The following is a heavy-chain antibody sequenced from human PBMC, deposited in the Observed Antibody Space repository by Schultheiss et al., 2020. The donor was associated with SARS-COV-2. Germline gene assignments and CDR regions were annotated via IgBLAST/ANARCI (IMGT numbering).Heavy chain of an antibody. Sequence: GGSLRLSCAASGFTFSSYGMHWVRQAPGKGLEWVAVISYDGSNKYYADSVKGRFTISRDNSKNMVSLQMNSLRPEDTAVYYCARSPVAERYFGLDVWGQGTTVTVAS. D-gene: IGHD6-19*01. CDR1: GFTFSSYG. V-gene: IGHV3-30*03. J-gene: IGHJ6*02. CDR3: ARSPVAERYFGLDV. CDR2: ISYDGSNK.